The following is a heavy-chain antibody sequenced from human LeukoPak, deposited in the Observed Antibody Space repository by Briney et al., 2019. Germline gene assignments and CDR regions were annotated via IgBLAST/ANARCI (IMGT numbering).Heavy chain of an antibody. CDR1: GGSISSGGYY. J-gene: IGHJ4*02. CDR2: IYHSGST. Sequence: SETLSLTCTVSGGSISSGGYYWSWIRQPPGKGLEWIGYIYHSGSTYYNPSLKSRVTISVDRSKNQFSLKLSSVTAADTAVYYCARYAGGNRYFDYWGQGTLVTVSS. CDR3: ARYAGGNRYFDY. V-gene: IGHV4-30-2*01. D-gene: IGHD4-23*01.